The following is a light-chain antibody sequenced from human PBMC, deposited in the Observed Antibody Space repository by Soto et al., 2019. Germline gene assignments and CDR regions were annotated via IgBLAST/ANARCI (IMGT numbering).Light chain of an antibody. CDR3: QLYGRSPAWT. CDR1: QSVSSSY. J-gene: IGKJ1*01. V-gene: IGKV3-20*01. Sequence: EIVLTQSPGTLSLSLGERATLSCRASQSVSSSYLAWYQQRPGQAPRLLIYGTSSRATGIPDRFSGSGSGTDFTLTISRLGPEDFAVYYCQLYGRSPAWTFGQGTKVEIK. CDR2: GTS.